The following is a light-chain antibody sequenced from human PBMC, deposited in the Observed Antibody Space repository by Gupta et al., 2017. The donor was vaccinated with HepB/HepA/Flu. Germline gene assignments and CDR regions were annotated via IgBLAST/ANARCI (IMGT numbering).Light chain of an antibody. CDR3: QQDDSTPLT. V-gene: IGKV4-1*01. Sequence: DIVITHSLDPLAVSLGQRATINCKSSQSGLYSSNNKNYLAWYQQKPGQPPKLLIYWASTRESGVPDRFSGSGSGTDFTLTISSLQAEDVAVYYCQQDDSTPLTFGGGTKVEIK. CDR2: WAS. J-gene: IGKJ4*01. CDR1: QSGLYSSNNKNY.